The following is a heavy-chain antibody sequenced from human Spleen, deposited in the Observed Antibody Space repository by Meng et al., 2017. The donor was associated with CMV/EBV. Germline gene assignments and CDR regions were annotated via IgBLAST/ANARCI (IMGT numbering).Heavy chain of an antibody. J-gene: IGHJ6*02. Sequence: GGSLRLSCAASGFTFSSYSMNWVRQAPGKGLEWVSSISSSSSYIYYADSVKGRFTISRDNAKNSLYLQMNSLRPEDTAVYYCASGRRDSYGSGSQNYGMDVWGQGTTVTVSS. CDR3: ASGRRDSYGSGSQNYGMDV. D-gene: IGHD3-10*01. CDR1: GFTFSSYS. CDR2: ISSSSSYI. V-gene: IGHV3-21*01.